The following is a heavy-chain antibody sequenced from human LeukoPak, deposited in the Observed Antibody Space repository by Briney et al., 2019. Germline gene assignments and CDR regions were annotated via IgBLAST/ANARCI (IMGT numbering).Heavy chain of an antibody. V-gene: IGHV4-59*01. CDR3: ARVFYSSSVGFDY. J-gene: IGHJ4*02. CDR1: GGSINGYY. D-gene: IGHD6-6*01. Sequence: SEALSLTCTVSGGSINGYYWSWLRQPPGRGLEWIGFIYNSGSTDYNPSLKWRVTISLDTSKNQFSLNLNSVTAADTAVYYCARVFYSSSVGFDYWGQGTLVTVSS. CDR2: IYNSGST.